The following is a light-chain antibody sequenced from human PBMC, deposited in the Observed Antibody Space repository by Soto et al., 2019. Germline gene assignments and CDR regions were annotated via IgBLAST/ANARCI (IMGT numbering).Light chain of an antibody. CDR1: QSVSSNY. Sequence: EIVLTQSPGTLSLSPGERATLSCRASQSVSSNYLAWYQQKPDQAPRVLIYVASSRATGIPDRFSGSGSGTDFTLTISRLEPEDFAVYYCQQYGSSPITFGQGTRLEI. J-gene: IGKJ5*01. CDR2: VAS. V-gene: IGKV3-20*01. CDR3: QQYGSSPIT.